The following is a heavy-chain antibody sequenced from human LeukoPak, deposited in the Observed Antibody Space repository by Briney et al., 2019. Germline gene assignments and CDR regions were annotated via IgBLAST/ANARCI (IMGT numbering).Heavy chain of an antibody. CDR1: GFTFSDYY. D-gene: IGHD3-3*01. J-gene: IGHJ6*02. Sequence: GGSLRLSCAASGFTFSDYYMSWIRQAPGKGLEWVSYISSSGSTIYYADSVKGRFTISRDNAKNSLYLQMNSLRAEDTAVYYCARDLRFPYYYGMDVWGQGTTVTVSS. CDR2: ISSSGSTI. CDR3: ARDLRFPYYYGMDV. V-gene: IGHV3-11*01.